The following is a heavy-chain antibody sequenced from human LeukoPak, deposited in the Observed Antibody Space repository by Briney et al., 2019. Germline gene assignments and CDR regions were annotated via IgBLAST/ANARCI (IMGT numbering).Heavy chain of an antibody. D-gene: IGHD3-22*01. CDR1: GFTFGRHG. J-gene: IGHJ4*02. CDR2: IWYDGNKK. V-gene: IGHV3-33*01. CDR3: ARIKYDNSGYYWDY. Sequence: GGSLRLSCVASGFTFGRHGMHWVRQAPGKGLEWAAVIWYDGNKKNYADSVRGRFTISRDNTKNTLYLQMNSLGAEDTAVYYCARIKYDNSGYYWDYWGQGTLVTVSS.